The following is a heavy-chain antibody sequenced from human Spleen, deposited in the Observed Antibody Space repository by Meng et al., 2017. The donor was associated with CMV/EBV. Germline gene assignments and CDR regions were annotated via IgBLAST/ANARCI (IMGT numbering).Heavy chain of an antibody. D-gene: IGHD5-12*01. Sequence: KVSCKGSGYSFTSYWIGWVRQMPGKGLEWMGIIYPGDSDTRYSPSFQGQVTISADKSISTAYLQWSSLKASDTAVYYCARLVATIRDAFDIWGQGTMVTVSS. V-gene: IGHV5-51*01. J-gene: IGHJ3*02. CDR2: IYPGDSDT. CDR1: GYSFTSYW. CDR3: ARLVATIRDAFDI.